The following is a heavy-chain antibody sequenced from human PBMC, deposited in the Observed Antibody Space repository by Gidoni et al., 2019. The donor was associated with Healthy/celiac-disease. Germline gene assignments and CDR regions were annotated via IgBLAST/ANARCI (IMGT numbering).Heavy chain of an antibody. D-gene: IGHD1-26*01. CDR3: ARYVSGSEWDDAFDI. CDR1: GYSISSGYY. CDR2: IYHRGST. V-gene: IGHV4-38-2*01. Sequence: QVQLQESGPGLVKPSETLSLTCAVSGYSISSGYYWGWILQPPGKGLAWIGSIYHRGSTYYNPSLKSRVTISVDTSKNQFSLKLSSVTAADTAVYYCARYVSGSEWDDAFDIWGQGTMVTVSS. J-gene: IGHJ3*02.